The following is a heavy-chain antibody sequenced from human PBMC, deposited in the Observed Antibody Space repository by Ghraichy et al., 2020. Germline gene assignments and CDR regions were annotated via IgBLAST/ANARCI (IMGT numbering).Heavy chain of an antibody. CDR3: ARDRAVAGHTYWYFDL. Sequence: SCAASGFTFSTYSMNWVRQAPGKGLEWISYISSDYTIYYADSVKGRFTISRDNAKNSLSLQMNSLRDEDTAIYYCARDRAVAGHTYWYFDLWGRGTLVTVSS. V-gene: IGHV3-48*02. D-gene: IGHD6-19*01. J-gene: IGHJ2*01. CDR2: ISSDYTI. CDR1: GFTFSTYS.